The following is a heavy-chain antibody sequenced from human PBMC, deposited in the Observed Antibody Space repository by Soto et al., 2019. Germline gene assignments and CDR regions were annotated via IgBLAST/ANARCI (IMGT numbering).Heavy chain of an antibody. D-gene: IGHD4-17*01. CDR1: GYTFNRFY. Sequence: QVQLVQSGAEVKKPGASVRLSCKASGYTFNRFYLHWERQAPGQELEWMGIINTHVGKTAYAQNFDGGLAETTDTSTSSIYKEVSDLSPEATALYYYSPDADDGDAPRWDYWGQGTRVTVSS. CDR3: SPDADDGDAPRWDY. V-gene: IGHV1-46*02. J-gene: IGHJ4*02. CDR2: INTHVGKT.